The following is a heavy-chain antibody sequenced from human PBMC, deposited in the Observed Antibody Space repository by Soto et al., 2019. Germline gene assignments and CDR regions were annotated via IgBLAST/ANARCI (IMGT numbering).Heavy chain of an antibody. CDR2: IYHSGST. Sequence: SETLSLTCAVSGGSISSSDWWSWVRQPPGKGLEWIGEIYHSGSTNYNPSLKSRVTISVDKSKNQFSLKLSSVTAADTAVYYCASLGLGYYYGMDVWGQGTTVTVSS. J-gene: IGHJ6*02. D-gene: IGHD7-27*01. CDR3: ASLGLGYYYGMDV. V-gene: IGHV4-4*02. CDR1: GGSISSSDW.